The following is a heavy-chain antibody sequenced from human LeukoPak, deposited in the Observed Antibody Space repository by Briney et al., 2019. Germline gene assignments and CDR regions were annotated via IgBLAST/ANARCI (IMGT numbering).Heavy chain of an antibody. Sequence: ASVKVSCKASGGTFISYAISWVRQAPGQGLEWMGGIIPIFGTANYAQKFQGRVTITADESTSTAYMELSSLRSEDTAVYYCARAVFYDSSGYYSSYYFDYWGQGTLVTVSS. D-gene: IGHD3-22*01. J-gene: IGHJ4*02. CDR1: GGTFISYA. CDR2: IIPIFGTA. V-gene: IGHV1-69*13. CDR3: ARAVFYDSSGYYSSYYFDY.